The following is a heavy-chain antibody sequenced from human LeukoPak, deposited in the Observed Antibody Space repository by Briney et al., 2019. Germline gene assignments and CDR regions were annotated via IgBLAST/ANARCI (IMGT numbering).Heavy chain of an antibody. D-gene: IGHD3-10*01. CDR1: GYTFTGYY. CDR2: INPNSGGT. CDR3: VRDAAMVRGVISAVDY. J-gene: IGHJ4*02. Sequence: ASVKVSCKASGYTFTGYYMHWVRQAPGQGLEWMGWINPNSGGTNYAQKFQGRVTMTRDTSISTAYMELSRLRSDDTAVYYCVRDAAMVRGVISAVDYWGQGTLVTVSS. V-gene: IGHV1-2*02.